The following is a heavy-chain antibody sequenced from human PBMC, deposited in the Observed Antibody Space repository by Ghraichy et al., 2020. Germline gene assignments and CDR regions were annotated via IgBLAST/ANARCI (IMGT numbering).Heavy chain of an antibody. V-gene: IGHV5-51*01. D-gene: IGHD3-10*01. CDR3: ARFEVSGSYYFDY. CDR1: GYNFPSHW. J-gene: IGHJ4*02. Sequence: GESLNISCKGSGYNFPSHWIAWVRQMPGKGLEWMGIIYPGDSDTRYSPSFQGHVTISADKSISTAYLQWSSLKASDTAMYYCARFEVSGSYYFDYWGQGTLVTVSS. CDR2: IYPGDSDT.